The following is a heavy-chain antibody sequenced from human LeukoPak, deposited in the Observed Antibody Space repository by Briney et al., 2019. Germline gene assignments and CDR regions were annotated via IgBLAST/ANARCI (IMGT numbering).Heavy chain of an antibody. CDR1: GFTFSSYA. V-gene: IGHV3-23*01. D-gene: IGHD2-2*01. J-gene: IGHJ6*02. Sequence: GGSLRLSCAASGFTFSSYAMSWVRQAPGKGLEWVSAISGSGGSTYYADSVKGRFTISRDNSKNTLYLQMNSLRAEDTAVYYCAKVWCSSISCSLYYYYGMDVWGQGTTVTVSS. CDR3: AKVWCSSISCSLYYYYGMDV. CDR2: ISGSGGST.